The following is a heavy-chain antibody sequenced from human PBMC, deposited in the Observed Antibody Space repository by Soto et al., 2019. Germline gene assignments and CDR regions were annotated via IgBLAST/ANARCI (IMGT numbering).Heavy chain of an antibody. CDR2: INPKSGGT. V-gene: IGHV1-2*04. CDR1: GYSFTDYH. D-gene: IGHD2-8*01. J-gene: IGHJ6*02. Sequence: ASVKVSCKASGYSFTDYHIHWVRQAPGQGLEWLGRINPKSGGTSTAQKFQGWVTMTRDRSISTVYMELTRLRSDDTAVYFRARGHSTDCSNGVCSFFYNHEMDVWGQGTTVTVSS. CDR3: ARGHSTDCSNGVCSFFYNHEMDV.